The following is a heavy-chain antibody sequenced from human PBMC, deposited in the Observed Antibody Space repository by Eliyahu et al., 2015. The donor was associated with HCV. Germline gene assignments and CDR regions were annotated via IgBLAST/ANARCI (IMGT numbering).Heavy chain of an antibody. J-gene: IGHJ4*02. D-gene: IGHD2-15*01. CDR1: GYTFTAYH. CDR2: VYPNNGDT. CDR3: ARVEAASGYCSGDDCFRL. V-gene: IGHV1-2*02. Sequence: QVQLVQSGAEVTKPGASVKVSCKASGYTFTAYHIHWVRQTPGQGLEWMGWVYPNNGDTRYAQNFQGRVAMTSDTSISTVYMELTRVTSDDTGIYFCARVEAASGYCSGDDCFRLWGQGTLVTVSS.